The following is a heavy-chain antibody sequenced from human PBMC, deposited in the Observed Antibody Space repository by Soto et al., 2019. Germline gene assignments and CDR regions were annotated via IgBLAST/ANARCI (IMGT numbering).Heavy chain of an antibody. V-gene: IGHV4-59*01. Sequence: SETLSLTCNVSGGSISSYYWSWIRQPPGKGLEWIGYIYYSGSTNYNPSLKSRVTISVDTSKDQFSLKLSSVTAADTAVYYCAREHNWNNWFDPWGQGTLVTVSS. CDR3: AREHNWNNWFDP. J-gene: IGHJ5*02. D-gene: IGHD1-20*01. CDR1: GGSISSYY. CDR2: IYYSGST.